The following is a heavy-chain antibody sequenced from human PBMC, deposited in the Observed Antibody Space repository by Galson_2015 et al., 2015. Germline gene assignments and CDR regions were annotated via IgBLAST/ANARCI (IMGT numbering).Heavy chain of an antibody. D-gene: IGHD2-8*01. Sequence: VKVSCKASGYTFTSYAMHWVRQAPGQRLEWMGWINAGNGNTKYPQKFQGRVTITRDTSASTAYMELSSLRSEDTAVYYCARDGDIVLMVYAFDYWGQGTLVTVSS. CDR2: INAGNGNT. J-gene: IGHJ4*02. CDR1: GYTFTSYA. CDR3: ARDGDIVLMVYAFDY. V-gene: IGHV1-3*01.